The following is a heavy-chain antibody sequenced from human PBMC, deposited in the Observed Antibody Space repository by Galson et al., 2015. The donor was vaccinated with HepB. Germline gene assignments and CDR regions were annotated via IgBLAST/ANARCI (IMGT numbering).Heavy chain of an antibody. CDR1: GFTFSGYE. Sequence: SLRLSCAASGFTFSGYEMHWVRQAPGKGLECVSYISSSGHSIYYLDSVKGRFVISRDNAKNSLYLQMNSQRAEDTGIYYCARGRFNYGYFIDFWGQGILGTVAS. V-gene: IGHV3-48*03. CDR3: ARGRFNYGYFIDF. CDR2: ISSSGHSI. J-gene: IGHJ4*02. D-gene: IGHD5-18*01.